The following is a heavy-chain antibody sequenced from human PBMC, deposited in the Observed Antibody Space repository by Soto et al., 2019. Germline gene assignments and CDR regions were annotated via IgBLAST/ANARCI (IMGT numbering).Heavy chain of an antibody. V-gene: IGHV3-23*01. J-gene: IGHJ5*02. Sequence: EVQLLESGGGLVQPGGSLRLSCAASGFTFSSYAMSWVRQAPGKGLEWVSAISGSGGSTYYADSVKGRFTISRDNSKNTLYLQMNSLRAEDTAVYYCAKDGVPYGVGKNWFDPWGQGTLVTVSS. CDR3: AKDGVPYGVGKNWFDP. D-gene: IGHD4-17*01. CDR2: ISGSGGST. CDR1: GFTFSSYA.